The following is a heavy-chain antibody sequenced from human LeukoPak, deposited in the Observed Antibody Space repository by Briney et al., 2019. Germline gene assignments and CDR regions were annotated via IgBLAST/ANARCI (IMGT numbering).Heavy chain of an antibody. CDR1: GGPTSSYY. CDR2: IYYSGST. CDR3: SRRLLDAFDI. J-gene: IGHJ3*02. Sequence: PSETLSLTCTVSGGPTSSYYWSWLRQPPGKGLEWIGYIYYSGSTNYNPSLKSRVTISVDTSKNQFSLKLSSVTAADTAVYYCSRRLLDAFDIWGQGTMVTVSS. D-gene: IGHD3-22*01. V-gene: IGHV4-59*08.